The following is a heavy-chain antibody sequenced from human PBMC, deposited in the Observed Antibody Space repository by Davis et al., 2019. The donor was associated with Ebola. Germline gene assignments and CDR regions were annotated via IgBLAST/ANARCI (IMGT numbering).Heavy chain of an antibody. Sequence: GESLKISCAASGFTFSSYAMHWVRQAPGKGLEWVAVISYDGSNKYYADSVKGRFTISRDNSKNTLYLQMNSLRAEDTAVYYCARDGTVAGTPDYYYYYGMDVWGQGTTVTVSS. J-gene: IGHJ6*02. D-gene: IGHD6-19*01. CDR3: ARDGTVAGTPDYYYYYGMDV. CDR2: ISYDGSNK. CDR1: GFTFSSYA. V-gene: IGHV3-30-3*01.